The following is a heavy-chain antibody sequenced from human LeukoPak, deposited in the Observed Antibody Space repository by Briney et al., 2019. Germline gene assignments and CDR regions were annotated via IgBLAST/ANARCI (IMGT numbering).Heavy chain of an antibody. CDR2: INSDGSST. CDR1: GFTFSSYW. V-gene: IGHV3-74*01. J-gene: IGHJ4*02. CDR3: AIATTGRGAFGS. Sequence: GGSLRLSCAASGFTFSSYWMHWARQAPGKGLVWVSRINSDGSSTSYADSVKGRFTISRDNSKNSLSLQMNSLTAEDTAIYYCAIATTGRGAFGSWGQGTLVSVSS. D-gene: IGHD1-1*01.